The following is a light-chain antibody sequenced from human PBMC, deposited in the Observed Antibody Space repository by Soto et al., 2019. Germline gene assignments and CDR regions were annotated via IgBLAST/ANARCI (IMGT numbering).Light chain of an antibody. CDR2: DTS. V-gene: IGLV7-46*01. J-gene: IGLJ1*01. CDR3: LLSYSGARPYV. Sequence: QAVVTQEPSLTVSPGGTVTLTCGSSTGAVTSGHYPYWFQQKPGQAPRTLIYDTSNKHSWTPARFSGSLLGGKAALTPSGAQPEDEAEYYCLLSYSGARPYVFGTGTKVTVL. CDR1: TGAVTSGHY.